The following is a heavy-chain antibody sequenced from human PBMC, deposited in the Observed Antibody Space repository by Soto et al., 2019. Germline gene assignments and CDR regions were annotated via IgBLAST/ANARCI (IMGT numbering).Heavy chain of an antibody. Sequence: QVQLVQSGAEVKKPGSSVKVACKVSGDTFSNYVINWVRQAPGQGREWMGAIVPLFRTANYAQKFQGRVTITADEFTITAYMDLSGLRSDDTATYYCARETSAPGTFREDASDIWGQGTLVTVSS. J-gene: IGHJ3*02. V-gene: IGHV1-69*12. CDR1: GDTFSNYV. CDR2: IVPLFRTA. D-gene: IGHD6-13*01. CDR3: ARETSAPGTFREDASDI.